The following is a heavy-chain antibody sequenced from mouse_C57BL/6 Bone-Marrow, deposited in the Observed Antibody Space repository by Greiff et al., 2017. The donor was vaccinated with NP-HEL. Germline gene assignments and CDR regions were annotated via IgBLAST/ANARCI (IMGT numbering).Heavy chain of an antibody. J-gene: IGHJ3*01. CDR3: ARDAEGTGTGFAY. Sequence: EVMLVESGGGLVQSGRFLRLSCATSGFTFSDFYMEWVRQAPGKGLEWIAASRNKANDYTTEYSASVKGRFIVSRDTSQSILYLQMNALRAEDTAIYYCARDAEGTGTGFAYWGQGTLVTVSA. D-gene: IGHD4-1*01. CDR2: SRNKANDYTT. CDR1: GFTFSDFY. V-gene: IGHV7-1*01.